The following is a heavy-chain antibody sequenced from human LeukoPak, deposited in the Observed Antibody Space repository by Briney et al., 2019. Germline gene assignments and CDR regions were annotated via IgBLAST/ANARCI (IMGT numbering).Heavy chain of an antibody. CDR1: GDSVSSNSAA. J-gene: IGHJ4*02. Sequence: PSQTLSLTCAISGDSVSSNSAAWNWIRQSPSRGLEWLGRTYYRSKWYNDYAVSVKSRITINPDTSKNQFSLKLSFVTAADTAVYYCARGWGPAYCGGDCHRHFDYWGQGALVTVSS. CDR2: TYYRSKWYN. CDR3: ARGWGPAYCGGDCHRHFDY. D-gene: IGHD2-21*02. V-gene: IGHV6-1*01.